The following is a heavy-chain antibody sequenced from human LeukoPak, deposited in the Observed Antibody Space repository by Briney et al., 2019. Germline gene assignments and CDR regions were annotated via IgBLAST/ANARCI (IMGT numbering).Heavy chain of an antibody. V-gene: IGHV3-15*01. CDR1: GFIFNNAW. CDR2: VRTTAEGETT. CDR3: TAGLGKTDDDS. J-gene: IGHJ4*02. D-gene: IGHD4-11*01. Sequence: GGSLRLSCEVSGFIFNNAWMRWVRQAAGEGREWVGRVRTTAEGETTDYAAPVRGRFTISRDDSKSTVYLQMNSLETEDTAIYYCTAGLGKTDDDSWGQGTLVTVSS.